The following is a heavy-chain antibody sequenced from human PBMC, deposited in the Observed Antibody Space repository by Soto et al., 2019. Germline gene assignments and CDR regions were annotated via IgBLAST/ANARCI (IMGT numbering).Heavy chain of an antibody. J-gene: IGHJ5*02. CDR3: VRGMGFCSSTSCYPWFDP. Sequence: SETLSLTCTVSGGSISSYYWSWIRQPPGKRLEWIGYIYYSGNINYNPSLKSRVTISVDTSKNQFSLKLSSVTAADTAVYYCVRGMGFCSSTSCYPWFDPWGQGTLVTVSS. D-gene: IGHD2-2*01. V-gene: IGHV4-59*01. CDR1: GGSISSYY. CDR2: IYYSGNI.